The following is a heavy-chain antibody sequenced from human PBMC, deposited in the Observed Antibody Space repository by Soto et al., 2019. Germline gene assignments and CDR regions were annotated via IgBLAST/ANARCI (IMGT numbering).Heavy chain of an antibody. V-gene: IGHV3-74*01. CDR1: GFTFSTYW. D-gene: IGHD3-10*01. Sequence: GGSLRLSCAASGFTFSTYWMHWVRQAPGKGLVWVSRINTDGSSARYAGSVKGRFTISRDNAKNTLYLQMNSLRAEDTAVYYCARDNYYGSGTYNFDYWGQGTLVTISS. J-gene: IGHJ4*02. CDR2: INTDGSSA. CDR3: ARDNYYGSGTYNFDY.